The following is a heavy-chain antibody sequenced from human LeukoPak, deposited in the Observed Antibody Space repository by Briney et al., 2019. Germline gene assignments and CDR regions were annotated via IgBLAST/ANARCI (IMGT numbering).Heavy chain of an antibody. CDR1: GFTFSSYG. D-gene: IGHD3-9*01. V-gene: IGHV3-33*01. Sequence: PGGSLRLSCAASGFTFSSYGRHWVRQAPGKGLEWVAVIGYDGSNKYYGDCVKGRFTISRENAKNSLYVQMNSLRAEDTAVYYCARGGTYYDILTGYYAFDYWGQGTLVTVSS. J-gene: IGHJ4*02. CDR3: ARGGTYYDILTGYYAFDY. CDR2: IGYDGSNK.